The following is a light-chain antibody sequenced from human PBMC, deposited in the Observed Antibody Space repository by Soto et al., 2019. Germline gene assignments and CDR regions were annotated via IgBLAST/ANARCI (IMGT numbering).Light chain of an antibody. J-gene: IGKJ2*01. V-gene: IGKV3-15*01. CDR1: QSVSSN. Sequence: EIVMTQSPATLSVSPGERATLSCRASQSVSSNVAWYQQIPGQTPGLLIYGASTRATTIPVRFSGSGSGTEFTLAISSLQSEDFAVYYCHQYDDGPYTFGQGTKVDIK. CDR3: HQYDDGPYT. CDR2: GAS.